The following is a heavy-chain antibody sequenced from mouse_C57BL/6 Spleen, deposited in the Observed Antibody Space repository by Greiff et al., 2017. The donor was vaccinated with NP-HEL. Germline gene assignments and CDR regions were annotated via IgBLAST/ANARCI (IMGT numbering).Heavy chain of an antibody. D-gene: IGHD2-1*01. J-gene: IGHJ1*03. CDR1: GFSLTSYG. CDR3: AKKAYGNYGYFDV. V-gene: IGHV2-5*01. CDR2: IWRGGST. Sequence: QVQLKESGPGLVQPSQSLSITCTVSGFSLTSYGVHWVRQSPGKGLEWLGVIWRGGSTDYNAAFMSRLSITKDNSKSQVFFKMNSLQADDTAIYYCAKKAYGNYGYFDVWGTGTTVTVSS.